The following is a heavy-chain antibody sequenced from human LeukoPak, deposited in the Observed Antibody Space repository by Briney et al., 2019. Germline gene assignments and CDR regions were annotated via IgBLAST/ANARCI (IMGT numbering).Heavy chain of an antibody. V-gene: IGHV4-34*01. Sequence: PGGSLRLSCAASGFTVSNYYLHWVREAPGKGLEWIGEINHSGSTNYNPSLKSRVTISVDTSRNQFSLKLSSVTAADTAVYYCARDDRTYDILTWGQGTLVTVSS. CDR3: ARDDRTYDILT. D-gene: IGHD3-9*01. CDR1: GFTVSNYY. J-gene: IGHJ5*02. CDR2: INHSGST.